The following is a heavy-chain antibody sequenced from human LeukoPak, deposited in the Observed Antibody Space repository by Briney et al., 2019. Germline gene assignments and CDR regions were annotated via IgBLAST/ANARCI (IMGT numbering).Heavy chain of an antibody. Sequence: EASVKVSCKASGGTFSSYAFSWARQAPGQGLEWMGGIIPIVGTTNYAQMFQGRVTITADESTSTAYMELSSLRSEDTAVYYCARGGYYYDSSGYSHLPDYWGQGTLVTVSS. D-gene: IGHD3-22*01. CDR1: GGTFSSYA. V-gene: IGHV1-69*13. CDR2: IIPIVGTT. CDR3: ARGGYYYDSSGYSHLPDY. J-gene: IGHJ4*02.